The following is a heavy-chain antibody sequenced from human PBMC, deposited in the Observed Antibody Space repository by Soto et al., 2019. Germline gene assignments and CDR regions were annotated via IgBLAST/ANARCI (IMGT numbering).Heavy chain of an antibody. CDR3: ARGPPFGY. D-gene: IGHD3-10*01. CDR1: GGSISSGGYS. J-gene: IGHJ4*02. V-gene: IGHV4-30-2*01. Sequence: SETLSLTCAVSGGSISSGGYSWSWIRQPPGKGLEWIWYIYHSGSTYYNPSLKSRVTISVDRSKNQFSLKLSSVTAADSAVYYCARGPPFGYWGQGTRVTSPQ. CDR2: IYHSGST.